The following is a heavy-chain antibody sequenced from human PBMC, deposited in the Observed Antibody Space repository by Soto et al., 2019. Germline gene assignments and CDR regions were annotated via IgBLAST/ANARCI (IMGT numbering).Heavy chain of an antibody. J-gene: IGHJ6*02. D-gene: IGHD3-3*01. Sequence: PGGSLRLSCAASGFTFSSYAMSWVRQAPGKGLEWVSAISGSGGSTYYADSVKGRFTISRDNSKNTLYLQMNSLRAEDTAVYYCAKDTTYYDFWSGYYESYYGMDVWGQGTTVTVSS. CDR3: AKDTTYYDFWSGYYESYYGMDV. CDR2: ISGSGGST. CDR1: GFTFSSYA. V-gene: IGHV3-23*01.